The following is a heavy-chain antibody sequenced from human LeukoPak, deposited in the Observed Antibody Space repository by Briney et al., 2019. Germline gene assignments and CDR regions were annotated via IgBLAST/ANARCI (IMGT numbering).Heavy chain of an antibody. CDR3: AKAYYGSRFSSFDY. D-gene: IGHD3-10*01. V-gene: IGHV3-43*02. CDR2: FSGDGDST. CDR1: GFTFDNYA. J-gene: IGHJ4*02. Sequence: GGSLRLSCAASGFTFDNYAMHWVRQPPGKGLEWASLFSGDGDSTYFADSVKGRFTISRDNSKNSLYLQMNSLRTEDTALYYCAKAYYGSRFSSFDYWGQGTLVTVSS.